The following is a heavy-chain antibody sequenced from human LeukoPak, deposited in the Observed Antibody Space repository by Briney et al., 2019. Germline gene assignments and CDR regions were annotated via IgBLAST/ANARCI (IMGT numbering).Heavy chain of an antibody. CDR2: INPNSGDT. Sequence: GASVKVSCKASGYTFTGYHMHWVRQAPGQGLEWMGRINPNSGDTNYAQKFPGRVTMTRDTSISTAYMELSRLRSDDTAVYYCARDYCSSTSCLFDYWGQGTLVTVSS. J-gene: IGHJ4*02. V-gene: IGHV1-2*06. D-gene: IGHD2-2*01. CDR1: GYTFTGYH. CDR3: ARDYCSSTSCLFDY.